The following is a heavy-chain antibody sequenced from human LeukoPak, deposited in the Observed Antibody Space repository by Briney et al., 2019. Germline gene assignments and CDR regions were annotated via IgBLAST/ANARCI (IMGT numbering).Heavy chain of an antibody. Sequence: ASVKVSCKASGYTFTGYYMHWVRQAPGQGLEWMGRINPNSGGTNYAQKFQGRVTMTRDTCISTAYMELSRLTSDDTAVYYCARGEGYCCGGSCYIFDYWGQGPWSPSPQ. D-gene: IGHD2-15*01. CDR3: ARGEGYCCGGSCYIFDY. CDR1: GYTFTGYY. CDR2: INPNSGGT. J-gene: IGHJ4*02. V-gene: IGHV1-2*06.